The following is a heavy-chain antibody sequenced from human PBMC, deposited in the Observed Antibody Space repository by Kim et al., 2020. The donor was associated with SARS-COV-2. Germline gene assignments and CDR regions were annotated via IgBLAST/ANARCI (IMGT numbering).Heavy chain of an antibody. D-gene: IGHD2-15*01. CDR1: GGSISSYY. CDR2: IYYSGST. Sequence: SETLSLTCTVSGGSISSYYWSWIRQPPGKGLEWIGYIYYSGSTNYNPSLKSRVTISVDTSKNQFSLKLSSVTAADTAVYYCARSVAATLGMFDPWGQGTL. J-gene: IGHJ5*02. CDR3: ARSVAATLGMFDP. V-gene: IGHV4-59*01.